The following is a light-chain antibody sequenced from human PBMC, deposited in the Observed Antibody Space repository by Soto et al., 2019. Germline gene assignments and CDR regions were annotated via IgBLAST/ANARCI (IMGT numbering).Light chain of an antibody. V-gene: IGLV1-44*01. J-gene: IGLJ1*01. CDR3: AAWDDSLNGYV. CDR2: SNN. CDR1: RSNIAANT. Sequence: QSVLTQPPSASGAPGQRVTISCSGSRSNIAANTVNWYQQFPGTAPKLLIYSNNQRPSGVPDRFSGSKSGTSASLAISGLQSVDEADYYCAAWDDSLNGYVFGTGTKVTVL.